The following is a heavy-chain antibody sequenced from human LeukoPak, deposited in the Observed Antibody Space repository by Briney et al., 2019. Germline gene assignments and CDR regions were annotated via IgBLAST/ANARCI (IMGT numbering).Heavy chain of an antibody. J-gene: IGHJ6*02. D-gene: IGHD5-12*01. Sequence: PGGSLGLSCAASGFTFSSYEMNWVRQAPGKGLEWVSYISSSGSTTHYADSVKGRFTISRDNAKKSLYLQMNSLRDEDTAVYYCARVGYSGHVLLGMDVWGQGTTVTVSS. CDR1: GFTFSSYE. V-gene: IGHV3-48*03. CDR2: ISSSGSTT. CDR3: ARVGYSGHVLLGMDV.